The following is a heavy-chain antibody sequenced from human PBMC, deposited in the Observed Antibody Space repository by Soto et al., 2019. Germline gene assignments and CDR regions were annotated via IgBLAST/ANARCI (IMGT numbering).Heavy chain of an antibody. V-gene: IGHV3-33*03. CDR1: GFVFSTYD. Sequence: QVHLVESGGGVVQPGRSLRLSCEGSGFVFSTYDMHWVRQAPGKGLEWVAHIWYDGSQKFYADSVKGRLTISRDNSKNTVYLQMSSLRVENTAVYYCASPWNADWFDAWGQRTIVTVSS. CDR2: IWYDGSQK. J-gene: IGHJ5*02. D-gene: IGHD1-1*01. CDR3: ASPWNADWFDA.